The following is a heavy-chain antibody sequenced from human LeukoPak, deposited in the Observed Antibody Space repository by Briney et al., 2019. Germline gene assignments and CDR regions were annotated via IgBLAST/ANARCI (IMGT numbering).Heavy chain of an antibody. D-gene: IGHD3-10*01. CDR2: INPNSGGT. CDR1: GGAFSSYA. Sequence: ASVKVSCKASGGAFSSYAISWVRQAPGQGLEWMGWINPNSGGTNYAQKFQGRVTMTRDTSISTAYMELSRLRSDDTAVYYCARGRASGPREANWFDPWGQGTLVTVSS. V-gene: IGHV1-2*02. CDR3: ARGRASGPREANWFDP. J-gene: IGHJ5*02.